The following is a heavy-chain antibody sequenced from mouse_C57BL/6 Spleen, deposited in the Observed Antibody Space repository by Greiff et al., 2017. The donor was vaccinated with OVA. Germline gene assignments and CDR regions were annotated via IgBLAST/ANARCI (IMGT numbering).Heavy chain of an antibody. CDR1: GYTFTSYW. Sequence: VQLQQSGAELVKPGASVKLSCKASGYTFTSYWMHWVKQRPGQGLEWIGMIHPNSGSTNYNEKFKSKATLTVDKSSSTAYMQLSSLTSEDSAVYYCARSLGRTFDYWGQGTTLTVSS. D-gene: IGHD4-1*01. V-gene: IGHV1-64*01. CDR3: ARSLGRTFDY. CDR2: IHPNSGST. J-gene: IGHJ2*01.